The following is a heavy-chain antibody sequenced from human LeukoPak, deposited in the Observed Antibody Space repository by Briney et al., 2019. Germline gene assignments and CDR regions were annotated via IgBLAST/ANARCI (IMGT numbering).Heavy chain of an antibody. CDR1: GGSISSSSYY. CDR2: IYYSGST. Sequence: SETLSLTCTVSGGSISSSSYYWGWIRQPPGKGLEWIGNIYYSGSTYYNPSLKSRVTISVDTSKNQFSLKLSSVTAADTAVYYCARRGSTDYYADPGDDYWGQGTLVTVSS. J-gene: IGHJ4*02. CDR3: ARRGSTDYYADPGDDY. D-gene: IGHD3-10*01. V-gene: IGHV4-39*01.